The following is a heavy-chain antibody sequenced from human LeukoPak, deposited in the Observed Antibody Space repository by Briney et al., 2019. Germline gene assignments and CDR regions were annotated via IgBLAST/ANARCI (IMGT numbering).Heavy chain of an antibody. CDR1: GGSFSGYY. Sequence: SETLSLTCAVYGGSFSGYYWSWIRQPPGKGLEWIGEINHSGSTNYNPSLKSRVTISVDTSKNQFSLKLSSVTAADTAVYYCARGNEGITMIVSREKPFVYWGQGTLVTVSS. D-gene: IGHD3-22*01. CDR2: INHSGST. V-gene: IGHV4-34*01. CDR3: ARGNEGITMIVSREKPFVY. J-gene: IGHJ4*02.